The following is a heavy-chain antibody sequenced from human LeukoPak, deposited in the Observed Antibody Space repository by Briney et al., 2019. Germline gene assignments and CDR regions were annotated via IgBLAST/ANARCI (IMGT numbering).Heavy chain of an antibody. Sequence: ASVKVSCKASGYTFTSYGISWARQAPGQGLEWMGWISAYNGNTNYAQKLQGRVTMTTDTSTSTAYMELRSLRSDDTAVYYCARGLDYDSSLDAFDIWGQGTMVTVSS. V-gene: IGHV1-18*01. J-gene: IGHJ3*02. CDR2: ISAYNGNT. D-gene: IGHD3-22*01. CDR1: GYTFTSYG. CDR3: ARGLDYDSSLDAFDI.